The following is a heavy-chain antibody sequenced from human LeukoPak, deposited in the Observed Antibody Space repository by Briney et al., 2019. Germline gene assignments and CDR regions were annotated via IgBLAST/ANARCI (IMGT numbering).Heavy chain of an antibody. CDR3: ARIDYGDYVYTGY. V-gene: IGHV4-39*01. CDR2: IYYSGST. J-gene: IGHJ4*02. Sequence: SETLSLTCTVSGGSISSSSYYWGWIRQPPGKGLEWVGSIYYSGSTHYNPSLKSRVTISVDTSKNQFSLKLSSVTAADTAVYYCARIDYGDYVYTGYWGQGTLVTVSS. D-gene: IGHD4-17*01. CDR1: GGSISSSSYY.